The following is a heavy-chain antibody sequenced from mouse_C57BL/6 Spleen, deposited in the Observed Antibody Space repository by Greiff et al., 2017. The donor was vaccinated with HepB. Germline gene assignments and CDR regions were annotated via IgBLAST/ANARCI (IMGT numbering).Heavy chain of an antibody. CDR1: GYTFTDYY. CDR2: IYPGSGNT. J-gene: IGHJ2*01. V-gene: IGHV1-76*01. Sequence: QVHVKQSGAELVRPGASVKLSCKASGYTFTDYYINWVKQRPGQGLEWIARIYPGSGNTYYNEKFKGKATLTAEKSSSTAYMQLSSLTSEDSAVYFCARAYYSNYVHFDYWGQGTTLTVSS. CDR3: ARAYYSNYVHFDY. D-gene: IGHD2-5*01.